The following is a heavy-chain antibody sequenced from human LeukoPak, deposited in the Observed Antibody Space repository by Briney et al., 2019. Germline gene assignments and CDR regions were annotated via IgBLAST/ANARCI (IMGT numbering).Heavy chain of an antibody. J-gene: IGHJ6*02. CDR1: GFTFSSYS. CDR3: ASGYDILTGTPPYGMDV. CDR2: ISSSSSYI. V-gene: IGHV3-21*04. Sequence: GGSLRLSCAASGFTFSSYSMNWVRQAPGKGLEWVSSISSSSSYIYYADSVKGRFTISRDNAKNSLYLQMNSLRAEDTAVYYCASGYDILTGTPPYGMDVWGQGTTVTVSS. D-gene: IGHD3-9*01.